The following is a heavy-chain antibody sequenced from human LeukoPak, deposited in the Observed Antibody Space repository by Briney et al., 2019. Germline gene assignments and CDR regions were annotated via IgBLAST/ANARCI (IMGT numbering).Heavy chain of an antibody. Sequence: GGSLRLSCAASGFTFSDYYMSWIRQAPGKGLEWVSYISSSSSYTNYADSVKGRFTISRDNAKNSLYLQMNSLRAEDTAVYYCARTNYDILTGHFYGMDVWGKGTTVTVSS. CDR2: ISSSSSYT. CDR3: ARTNYDILTGHFYGMDV. V-gene: IGHV3-11*06. D-gene: IGHD3-9*01. J-gene: IGHJ6*04. CDR1: GFTFSDYY.